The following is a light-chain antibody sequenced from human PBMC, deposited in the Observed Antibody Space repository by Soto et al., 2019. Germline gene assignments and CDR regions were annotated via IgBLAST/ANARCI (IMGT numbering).Light chain of an antibody. V-gene: IGLV2-18*01. CDR1: SSDLGRYNR. Sequence: QSSLTHPPSLSGSPGQSVTISCTGTSSDLGRYNRVSWYQQPPGTAPKLLIYEVRNRPSGVPDRFSGSKSANTASLTISGLQAEDEADYYCSLYTSSSTFVFGTGTKVTVL. J-gene: IGLJ1*01. CDR2: EVR. CDR3: SLYTSSSTFV.